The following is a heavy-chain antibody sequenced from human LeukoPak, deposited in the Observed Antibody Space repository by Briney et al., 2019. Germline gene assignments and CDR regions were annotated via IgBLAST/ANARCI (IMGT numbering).Heavy chain of an antibody. CDR3: ARASINYDILTGYPTTFDY. Sequence: SETLSLTCAVYGGSFSGYYWSWIRQPPGKGLEWIGEINHSGSTNYNPSLKSRVTISVDTSKNQFSLKLSSVTAADTAVYYCARASINYDILTGYPTTFDYWGQGTLVTVSS. CDR1: GGSFSGYY. CDR2: INHSGST. V-gene: IGHV4-34*01. J-gene: IGHJ4*02. D-gene: IGHD3-9*01.